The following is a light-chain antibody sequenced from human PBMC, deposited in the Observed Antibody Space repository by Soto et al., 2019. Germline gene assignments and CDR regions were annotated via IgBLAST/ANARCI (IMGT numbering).Light chain of an antibody. CDR2: DAS. CDR1: QSISSW. CDR3: QHYYTYSYT. J-gene: IGKJ2*01. V-gene: IGKV1-5*01. Sequence: IQMTQSPSTLSASVGDRVTITCRASQSISSWLAWYQQKPGKAPKLLIYDASSLESGVPSRFSGSGSGTEFTLTISSLQPDDFATYFCQHYYTYSYTFGQGTKVDIK.